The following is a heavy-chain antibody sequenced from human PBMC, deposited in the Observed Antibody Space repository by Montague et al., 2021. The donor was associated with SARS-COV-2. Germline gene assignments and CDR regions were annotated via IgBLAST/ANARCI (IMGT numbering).Heavy chain of an antibody. CDR2: IYTSGST. CDR1: IGPISSGSYY. Sequence: TLSLTCTVSIGPISSGSYYWSWIRQPAGKGLEWIGRIYTSGSTNYNPSLKSRVTISVDTSENQFSLKLSSVTAADTAVYYCARDGYSSGWNGLHWFDPWGQGTLVTVSS. V-gene: IGHV4-61*02. CDR3: ARDGYSSGWNGLHWFDP. J-gene: IGHJ5*02. D-gene: IGHD6-25*01.